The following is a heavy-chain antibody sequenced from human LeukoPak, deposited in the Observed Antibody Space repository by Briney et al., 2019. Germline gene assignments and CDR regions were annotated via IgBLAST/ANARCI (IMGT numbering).Heavy chain of an antibody. CDR1: GYTFTGYY. D-gene: IGHD4-23*01. Sequence: GASVKVSCKASGYTFTGYYMHWVRQAPGQGLEWMGWINPNSGGTNYAQKFQGRVTMTRDTSISTAYMELSRLRSDDTAVYYCASRTVTTGVYVYWYFDLWGRGTLVTVSS. V-gene: IGHV1-2*02. CDR2: INPNSGGT. J-gene: IGHJ2*01. CDR3: ASRTVTTGVYVYWYFDL.